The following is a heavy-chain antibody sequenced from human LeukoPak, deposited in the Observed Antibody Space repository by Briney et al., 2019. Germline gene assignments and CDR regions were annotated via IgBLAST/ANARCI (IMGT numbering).Heavy chain of an antibody. V-gene: IGHV3-66*01. CDR1: GFSVSSNY. CDR2: IYSGGST. Sequence: GGSLRLSCAASGFSVSSNYMSWVRQAPGKGLEWVSVIYSGGSTYYADSVKGRFTISRDNSKNTLYLQTNSLRAEDTAVYYCARDIFRKYSSSWYEGYYYYGMDVWAKGPRSPSP. CDR3: ARDIFRKYSSSWYEGYYYYGMDV. D-gene: IGHD6-13*01. J-gene: IGHJ6*02.